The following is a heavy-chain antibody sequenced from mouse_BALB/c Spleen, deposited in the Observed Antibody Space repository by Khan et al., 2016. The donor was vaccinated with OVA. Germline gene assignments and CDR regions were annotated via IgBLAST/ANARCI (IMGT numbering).Heavy chain of an antibody. CDR1: GYSFTGNN. CDR2: IDPYYGGT. CDR3: AKSTWYFDV. J-gene: IGHJ1*01. V-gene: IGHV1S135*01. Sequence: IQLVQSGPELEKPGASVKISCKASGYSFTGNNMNWVKQSNGKSLEWIGNIDPYYGGTSYNQKFKGKATLTVDKSSSTAYMQLKSLTSEDPAVXYCAKSTWYFDVWGAGTTVTVSS.